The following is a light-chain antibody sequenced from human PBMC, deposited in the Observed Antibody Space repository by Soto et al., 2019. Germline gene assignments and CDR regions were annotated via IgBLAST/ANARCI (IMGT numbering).Light chain of an antibody. CDR1: QSISSY. CDR3: QQTYSAPLT. Sequence: DIQMTQSPSSLSASVGDRVTITCRASQSISSYLNWYQQKPGKAPKLLIYAASSLQSGVPSRFSGSGSGTDFTLTITPLQPEDFATFYCQQTYSAPLTFGGGTKVDIK. V-gene: IGKV1-39*01. CDR2: AAS. J-gene: IGKJ4*01.